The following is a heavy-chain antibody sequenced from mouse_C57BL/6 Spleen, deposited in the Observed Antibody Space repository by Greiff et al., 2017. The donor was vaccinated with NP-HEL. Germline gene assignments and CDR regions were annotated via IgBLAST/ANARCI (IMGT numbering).Heavy chain of an antibody. D-gene: IGHD1-1*01. J-gene: IGHJ3*01. V-gene: IGHV10-3*01. CDR2: IRSKSSNYAT. CDR1: GFTFNTYA. CDR3: VRDGNYCSSPWFAY. Sequence: EVKLVESGGGLVQPKGSLKLSCAASGFTFNTYAMHWVRQAPGKGLEWVARIRSKSSNYATYYADSVKDRFTISRDDSQSMLYLQMNNLKTEDTAMYYCVRDGNYCSSPWFAYWGQGTLVTVSA.